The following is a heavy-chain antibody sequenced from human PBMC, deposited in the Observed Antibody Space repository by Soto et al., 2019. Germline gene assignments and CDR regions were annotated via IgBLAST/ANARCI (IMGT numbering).Heavy chain of an antibody. D-gene: IGHD3-9*01. V-gene: IGHV3-74*01. J-gene: IGHJ4*02. CDR3: AREFYGLLTGYYTDY. CDR1: GFPFSSYC. Sequence: EVQLVESGGDLVQRGGSLRLSCAASGFPFSSYCMHWVRHTPGKGLDWVARISGDGVTTYYADSVTGRFTVSRDNAKNTLSLQISGLRAEDTAGYYCAREFYGLLTGYYTDYWGQGTLVSVSS. CDR2: ISGDGVTT.